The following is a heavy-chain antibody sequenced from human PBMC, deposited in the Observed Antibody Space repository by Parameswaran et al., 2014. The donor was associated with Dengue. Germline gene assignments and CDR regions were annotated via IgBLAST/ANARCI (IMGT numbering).Heavy chain of an antibody. CDR1: GGSINNHY. CDR2: IYYSGTT. V-gene: IGHV4-59*08. D-gene: IGHD2-15*01. CDR3: ARGYCSGGSCYLGGDY. Sequence: ASETLSLTCTVSGGSINNHYWSWIRQAPGKGLEWIGYIYYSGTTKYNPSLKSRVTISVDTSKNQFSLKLSSVTAADTAVYYCARGYCSGGSCYLGGDYWGQGTLVTVSS. J-gene: IGHJ4*02.